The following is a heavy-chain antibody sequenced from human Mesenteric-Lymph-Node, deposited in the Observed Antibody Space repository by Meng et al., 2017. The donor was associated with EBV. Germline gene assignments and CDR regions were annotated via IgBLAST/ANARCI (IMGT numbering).Heavy chain of an antibody. J-gene: IGHJ4*02. Sequence: QVQLQQWGAGLLKPSEXRSLTCAVDGGSFSAYYWSWIRQPPGKGLEWIGEISHSGVTNYNPSLKSRVTISLDTSRNHFSLNLSSVTAADTAVYYCARGGMSHYYGSASHDYWGQGTLVTVSS. CDR1: GGSFSAYY. V-gene: IGHV4-34*01. CDR3: ARGGMSHYYGSASHDY. CDR2: ISHSGVT. D-gene: IGHD3-10*01.